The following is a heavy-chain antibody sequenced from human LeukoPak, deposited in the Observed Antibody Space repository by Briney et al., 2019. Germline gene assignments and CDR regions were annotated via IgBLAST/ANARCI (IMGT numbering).Heavy chain of an antibody. V-gene: IGHV3-21*01. Sequence: GGSLRLSCAAPGFTFSSYSMNWVRQAPGKGLEWVSSISSSSSYIYYADSVKGRFTISRDNAKNSLYLQMNSLRAEDTAVYYCARTTAGDAFDIWGQGTMVTVSS. CDR3: ARTTAGDAFDI. D-gene: IGHD4-11*01. J-gene: IGHJ3*02. CDR2: ISSSSSYI. CDR1: GFTFSSYS.